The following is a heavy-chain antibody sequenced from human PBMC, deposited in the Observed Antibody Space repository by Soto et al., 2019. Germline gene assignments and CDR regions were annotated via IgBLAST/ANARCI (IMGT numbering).Heavy chain of an antibody. D-gene: IGHD3-10*01. Sequence: GESLKISCKGSGYSFTSYWISWVRQMPGKGLEWMGRIDPSDSYTNYSPSFQGHVTISADKSISTAYLQWSSLKASDTAMYYCARGAPLLPSSPQKDDYWGQGTLVTVSS. CDR2: IDPSDSYT. V-gene: IGHV5-10-1*01. J-gene: IGHJ4*02. CDR3: ARGAPLLPSSPQKDDY. CDR1: GYSFTSYW.